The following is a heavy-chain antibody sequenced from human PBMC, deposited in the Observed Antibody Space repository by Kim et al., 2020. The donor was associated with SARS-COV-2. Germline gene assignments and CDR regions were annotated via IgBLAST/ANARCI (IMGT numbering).Heavy chain of an antibody. V-gene: IGHV3-21*01. CDR2: INSDGSDK. Sequence: GGSLRLSCAASGFTFSSYWMNWVRQAPGKGLEWVSSINSDGSDKYYADSVKGRFTISRDNAKNSLYLQMNSLRAEDTAVYYCARVYCCCDLYGRGT. J-gene: IGHJ2*01. CDR1: GFTFSSYW. CDR3: ARVYCCCDL.